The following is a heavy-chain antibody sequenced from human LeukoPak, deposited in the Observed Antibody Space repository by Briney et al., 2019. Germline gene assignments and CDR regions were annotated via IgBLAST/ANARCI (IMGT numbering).Heavy chain of an antibody. CDR3: AREGRGYCSGGSCYRGFYYYYYMDV. CDR1: GGSISSGSYY. J-gene: IGHJ6*03. Sequence: SQTLSLTCTVSGGSISSGSYYWSWIRQPAGKGLEWIGRIYTSGSTNYNPSLKSRVTISVGTSKNQFSLKLSSVTAADTAVYYCAREGRGYCSGGSCYRGFYYYYYMDVWGKGTTVTVSS. V-gene: IGHV4-61*02. CDR2: IYTSGST. D-gene: IGHD2-15*01.